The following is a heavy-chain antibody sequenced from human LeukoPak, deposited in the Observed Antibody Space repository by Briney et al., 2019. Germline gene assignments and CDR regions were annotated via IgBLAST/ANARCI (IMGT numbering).Heavy chain of an antibody. D-gene: IGHD1-7*01. Sequence: SETLSLTCAVYGGSFSGYYRSWIRQPPGKGLEWIGEINHSGSTNYNPSLKSRVTISVDTSKNQFSLKLSSVTAADTAVYYCARLYGNYQNYFDYWGQGTLVTVSS. J-gene: IGHJ4*02. CDR1: GGSFSGYY. CDR3: ARLYGNYQNYFDY. V-gene: IGHV4-34*01. CDR2: INHSGST.